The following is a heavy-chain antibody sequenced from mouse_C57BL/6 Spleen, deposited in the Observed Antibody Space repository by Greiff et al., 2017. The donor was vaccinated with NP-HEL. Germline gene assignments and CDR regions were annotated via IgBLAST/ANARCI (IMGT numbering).Heavy chain of an antibody. CDR3: ARHDPFYYGSPMDY. D-gene: IGHD1-1*01. CDR1: GFTFSSYG. CDR2: ISSGGSYT. J-gene: IGHJ4*01. Sequence: EVQVVESGGDLVKPGGSLKLSCAASGFTFSSYGMSWVRQTPDKRLEWVATISSGGSYTYYPDSVKGRFTISRDNAKNTLYLQMSSLKSEDTAMYYCARHDPFYYGSPMDYWGQGTSVTVSS. V-gene: IGHV5-6*01.